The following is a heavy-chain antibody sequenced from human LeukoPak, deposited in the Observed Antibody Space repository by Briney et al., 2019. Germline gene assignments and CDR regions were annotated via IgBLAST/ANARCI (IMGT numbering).Heavy chain of an antibody. J-gene: IGHJ4*02. CDR1: GFTFSNAW. D-gene: IGHD1-14*01. V-gene: IGHV3-15*01. CDR2: INSKTDGGTT. Sequence: GGSLRLSCAASGFTFSNAWMSWVRQAPGKGLEWVGRINSKTDGGTTDYAAPVKGRFTISRDDSKNTLYLQMNSLKTEDTAVYYCTTEDRDWGQGTLVTVSS. CDR3: TTEDRD.